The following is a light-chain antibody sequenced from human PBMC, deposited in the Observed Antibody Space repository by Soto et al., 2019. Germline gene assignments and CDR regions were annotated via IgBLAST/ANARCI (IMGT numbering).Light chain of an antibody. V-gene: IGLV2-14*01. J-gene: IGLJ2*01. CDR3: SSQAVSSTLV. CDR2: DVS. CDR1: SSDIGGYNY. Sequence: QSALTQPASVSGSPGQSITISCTGTSSDIGGYNYVSWYQQHPGKAPKLMIYDVSNRPSGVSNRFSGSKSGNTASLTISGLQAEDEADYYCSSQAVSSTLVFGGVTKLTVL.